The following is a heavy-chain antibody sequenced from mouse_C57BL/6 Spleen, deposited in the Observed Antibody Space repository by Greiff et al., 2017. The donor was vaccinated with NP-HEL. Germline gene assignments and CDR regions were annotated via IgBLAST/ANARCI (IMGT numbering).Heavy chain of an antibody. J-gene: IGHJ4*01. CDR1: GYSFTDYN. Sequence: EVKLVESGPELVKPGASVKISCKASGYSFTDYNMNWVKQSNGKSLEWIGVINPNYGTTSYNQKFKGKATLTVDQSSSTAYMQLNSLTSEDSAVYYCARGPYYGSSLYYAMDYWGQGTSVTVSS. CDR3: ARGPYYGSSLYYAMDY. CDR2: INPNYGTT. D-gene: IGHD1-1*01. V-gene: IGHV1-39*01.